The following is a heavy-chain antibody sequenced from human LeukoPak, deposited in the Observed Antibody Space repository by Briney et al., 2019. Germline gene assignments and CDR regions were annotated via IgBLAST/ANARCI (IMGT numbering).Heavy chain of an antibody. D-gene: IGHD5-12*01. Sequence: GGSLRLSCAASGFTFSSYAMSWVRQAPGKGLEWVGRIKTKTDGGTTDYVAPVKGRFTISRDDSKNTLYLQMNSLKIEDTAVYYCTSRPSGDDSLDFDYWGQGTLVTVSS. CDR1: GFTFSSYA. CDR2: IKTKTDGGTT. J-gene: IGHJ4*02. CDR3: TSRPSGDDSLDFDY. V-gene: IGHV3-15*01.